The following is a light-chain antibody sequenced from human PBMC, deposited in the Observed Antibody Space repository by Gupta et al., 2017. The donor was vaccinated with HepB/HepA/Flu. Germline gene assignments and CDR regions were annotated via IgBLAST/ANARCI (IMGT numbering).Light chain of an antibody. J-gene: IGLJ1*01. V-gene: IGLV1-44*01. CDR3: ATWNDRLNTYV. Sequence: QSVLSQPPSTSGTPGQRVTISCSGSSSNRDINTVHWYQQLPGRAPKVLIYGNNQRPSGVPDRFTGSNSGTSASLAISGLQSEDEADYYCATWNDRLNTYVFGTGTKVTVL. CDR1: SSNRDINT. CDR2: GNN.